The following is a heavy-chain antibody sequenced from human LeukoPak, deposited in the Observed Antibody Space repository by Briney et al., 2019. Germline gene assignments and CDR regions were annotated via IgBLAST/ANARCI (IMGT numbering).Heavy chain of an antibody. Sequence: SETLSLTCAVYGGSFSGYYWSWIRQPPGKGLEWIGEINHSGSTNYNPSLKSRVTISVDTSKSQFSLKLSSVTAADTAVYYCARGRVVTAIRPHNWFDPWGQGTLVTVSS. D-gene: IGHD2-21*02. CDR2: INHSGST. CDR3: ARGRVVTAIRPHNWFDP. CDR1: GGSFSGYY. J-gene: IGHJ5*02. V-gene: IGHV4-34*01.